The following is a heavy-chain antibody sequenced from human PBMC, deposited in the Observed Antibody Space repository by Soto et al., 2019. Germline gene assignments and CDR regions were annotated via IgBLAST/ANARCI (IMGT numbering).Heavy chain of an antibody. CDR1: GGTSSGYT. Sequence: QVQLVQSGAEVKEPGSSVKVSCRASGGTSSGYTISWVRLAPGQGLEWVGGIIPIFGTTAYAQKFHDRVTITADESTSAVYMELSSLTSDDTAVYYCARGGEATYYTAGSPPNYWGQGTLVTVSS. J-gene: IGHJ4*02. CDR2: IIPIFGTT. CDR3: ARGGEATYYTAGSPPNY. D-gene: IGHD3-10*01. V-gene: IGHV1-69*01.